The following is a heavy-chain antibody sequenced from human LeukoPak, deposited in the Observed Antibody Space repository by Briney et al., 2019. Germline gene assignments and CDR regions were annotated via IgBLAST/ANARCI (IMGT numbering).Heavy chain of an antibody. J-gene: IGHJ3*02. D-gene: IGHD4-17*01. V-gene: IGHV1-46*03. CDR2: INPSGGST. CDR1: GYTFTSYY. Sequence: GASAKVSCKASGYTFTSYYMHWVRQAPGQGLEWMGIINPSGGSTSYAQKFQGRVTMTRDTPTSTVYMELSSLRSEDTAVYYCARDLDYGDFLYAFDIWGQGTMVTVSS. CDR3: ARDLDYGDFLYAFDI.